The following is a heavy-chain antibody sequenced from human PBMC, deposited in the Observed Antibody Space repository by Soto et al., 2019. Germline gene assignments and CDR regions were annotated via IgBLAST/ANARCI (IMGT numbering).Heavy chain of an antibody. CDR2: IIPILGIA. J-gene: IGHJ4*02. V-gene: IGHV1-69*02. Sequence: QVQLVQSGAEVKKPGSSVKVSCKASGGTFSSYTISWVRQAPGQWLEWMVRIIPILGIANYAQKFQGRVTITADKSTSTAYMELRSLRSEDTAVYYCASRYDSSDYWGQGTLVTVSS. D-gene: IGHD3-22*01. CDR1: GGTFSSYT. CDR3: ASRYDSSDY.